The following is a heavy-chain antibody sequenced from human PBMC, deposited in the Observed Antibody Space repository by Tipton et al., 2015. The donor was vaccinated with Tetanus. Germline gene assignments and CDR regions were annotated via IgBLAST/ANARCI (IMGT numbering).Heavy chain of an antibody. CDR1: GFTFDDYA. J-gene: IGHJ4*02. CDR3: AKASTLYDSRGYYHRTFDS. V-gene: IGHV3-23*01. CDR2: ISESGDVT. Sequence: GSLRLSCAASGFTFDDYAMHWVRQAPGKGLEWVSAISESGDVTYYADSVKGRFTISRDNSKNTLYLQMNSLRVEDTALYYCAKASTLYDSRGYYHRTFDSWGRGTLVTVSS. D-gene: IGHD3-22*01.